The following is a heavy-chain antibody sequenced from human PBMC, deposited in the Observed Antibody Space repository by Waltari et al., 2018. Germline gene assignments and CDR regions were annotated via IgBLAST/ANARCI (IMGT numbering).Heavy chain of an antibody. J-gene: IGHJ4*02. V-gene: IGHV4-38-2*01. CDR3: ARGQGY. Sequence: QVQLQESGPGLVKPSETLSLTCAVSGYSISTDYYWVWIRQPPGKGLEWIGNIHHSGSTYYNPSLKSRVSISLDTSKNQFSLEVSSLTADDTAVYYCARGQGYWGQGTLVTVSS. CDR1: GYSISTDYY. CDR2: IHHSGST.